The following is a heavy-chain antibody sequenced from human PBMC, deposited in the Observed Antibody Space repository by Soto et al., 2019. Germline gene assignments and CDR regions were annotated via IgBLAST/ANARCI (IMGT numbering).Heavy chain of an antibody. V-gene: IGHV1-18*01. D-gene: IGHD6-19*01. J-gene: IGHJ3*02. CDR1: GYTFTSYG. CDR2: ISAYNGNT. Sequence: QVQLVQSGAEVKKPGASVKVSCKASGYTFTSYGIRWVRQAPGQGLEWMGWISAYNGNTNYAQKLQGRVTMTTDTATSTAYMELRSLRSDDTAVYYCARVGGDARGHSGWYGDAFDIWGRGTMVTVSS. CDR3: ARVGGDARGHSGWYGDAFDI.